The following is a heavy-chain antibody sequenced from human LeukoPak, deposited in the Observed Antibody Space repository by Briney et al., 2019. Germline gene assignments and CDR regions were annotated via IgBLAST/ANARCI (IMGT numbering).Heavy chain of an antibody. CDR1: GFTFSSYA. V-gene: IGHV3-23*01. J-gene: IGHJ5*02. CDR3: AKDGRIAAAANNFDP. Sequence: GGSLRLSCAASGFTFSSYATSWVRQAPGKGLEWVSAISGSGGSTYYADSVKGRFTISRDNSKNTLYLQMNSLRAEDTAVYYCAKDGRIAAAANNFDPWGQGTLVTVSS. D-gene: IGHD6-13*01. CDR2: ISGSGGST.